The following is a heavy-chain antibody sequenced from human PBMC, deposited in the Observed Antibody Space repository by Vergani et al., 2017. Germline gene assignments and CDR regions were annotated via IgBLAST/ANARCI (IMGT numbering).Heavy chain of an antibody. CDR1: GFTFSSSS. J-gene: IGHJ4*02. D-gene: IGHD2-8*01. CDR3: ARADIVLMVYAPPDY. Sequence: EVQLVESGGGLVKPGGSLRLSCAASGFTFSSSSMNWVRQAPGKGLEWVSYISSSSRYIYYADSVTGRFPIYRDNAKNSLYLQMNSLRAEDKAVYYCARADIVLMVYAPPDYWGQGTLVTVSS. V-gene: IGHV3-21*01. CDR2: ISSSSRYI.